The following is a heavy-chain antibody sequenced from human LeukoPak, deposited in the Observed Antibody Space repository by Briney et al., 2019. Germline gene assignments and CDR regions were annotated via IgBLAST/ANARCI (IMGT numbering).Heavy chain of an antibody. J-gene: IGHJ4*02. CDR2: INHSGST. CDR1: GGSFSGYY. CDR3: ARVLPDYGGDY. D-gene: IGHD4-23*01. Sequence: NPSETLSLTCTVSGGSFSGYYWSWIRQPPGKGLEWIGEINHSGSTNYNPSLKSRVTISVDTSKNQFSLKLSSVTAADTAVYYCARVLPDYGGDYWGQGTLVTVSS. V-gene: IGHV4-34*01.